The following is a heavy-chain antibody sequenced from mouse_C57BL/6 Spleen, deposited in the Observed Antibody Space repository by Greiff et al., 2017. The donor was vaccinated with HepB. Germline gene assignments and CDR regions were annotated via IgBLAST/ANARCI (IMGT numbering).Heavy chain of an antibody. V-gene: IGHV5-16*01. CDR1: GFTFSDYY. Sequence: EVKLMESEGGLVQPGRSMKLSCTASGFTFSDYYMAWVRQVPEKGLEWVANINYDGSSTYYLDSLKSRFIISRDNAKNILYLQMSSLKSEDTATYYCARERGHYDYEGTWFAYWGQGTLVTVSA. CDR3: ARERGHYDYEGTWFAY. J-gene: IGHJ3*01. CDR2: INYDGSST. D-gene: IGHD2-4*01.